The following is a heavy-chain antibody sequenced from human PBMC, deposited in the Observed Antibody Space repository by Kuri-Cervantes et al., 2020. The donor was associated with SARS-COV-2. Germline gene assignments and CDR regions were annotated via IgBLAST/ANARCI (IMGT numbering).Heavy chain of an antibody. CDR3: ARSVSTQHYDFWISPTTTPYLNDY. CDR2: ISYDGSNK. D-gene: IGHD3-3*01. J-gene: IGHJ4*02. Sequence: GGSLRLSCAASGFTFSSYAMHWVRQAPGKGLEWVAVISYDGSNKYYADSVKGRFTISRDNSKNTLYLQMNSLRAEDTAVYYCARSVSTQHYDFWISPTTTPYLNDYWGQGTLVTVSS. V-gene: IGHV3-30-3*01. CDR1: GFTFSSYA.